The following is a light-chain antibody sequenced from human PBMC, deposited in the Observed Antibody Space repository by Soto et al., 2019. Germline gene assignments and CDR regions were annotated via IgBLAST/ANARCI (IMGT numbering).Light chain of an antibody. CDR2: EVS. CDR1: SSDVGGYNY. CDR3: SSYGSTSTRYV. J-gene: IGLJ1*01. Sequence: QYALTQPASVSGSPGQSITISCTGTSSDVGGYNYVSWHQQHPGKAPKLMIYEVSNRPSGVSNRFSGSKSGNTASLTISGLQAEDEADYFCSSYGSTSTRYVFGTGTKLTVL. V-gene: IGLV2-14*01.